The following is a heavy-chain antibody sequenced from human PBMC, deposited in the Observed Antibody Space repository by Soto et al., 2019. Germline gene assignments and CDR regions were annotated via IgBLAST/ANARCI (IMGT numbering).Heavy chain of an antibody. D-gene: IGHD5-12*01. V-gene: IGHV1-69*06. Sequence: QVQLVQSGAEVKKPGSSVKVSCKASGGTFSSYAISWVRQAPGQGLEWMGGIIPIFGTANYAQKFQGRVKITADKSTSTAYMELSSLRSEDTAVYYCAATLRYSGYEPPRYWGQGTLVTVSS. J-gene: IGHJ4*02. CDR3: AATLRYSGYEPPRY. CDR2: IIPIFGTA. CDR1: GGTFSSYA.